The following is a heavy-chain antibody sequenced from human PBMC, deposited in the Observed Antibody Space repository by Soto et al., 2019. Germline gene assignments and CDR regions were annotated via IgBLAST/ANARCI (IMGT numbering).Heavy chain of an antibody. Sequence: ASVKVSCKASGYTFTSYYMHWVRRAPGQGLEWMGIINPSGGSTSYAQKFQGRVTMTRDTSTSTVYMELSSLRSEDTAVYYCARDMKDIVVVPAALAYYYYGMDVWGQGTTVTVSS. CDR3: ARDMKDIVVVPAALAYYYYGMDV. J-gene: IGHJ6*02. D-gene: IGHD2-2*01. CDR2: INPSGGST. CDR1: GYTFTSYY. V-gene: IGHV1-46*01.